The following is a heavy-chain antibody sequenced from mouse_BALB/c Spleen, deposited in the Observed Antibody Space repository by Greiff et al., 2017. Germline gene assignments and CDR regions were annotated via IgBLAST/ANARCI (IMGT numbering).Heavy chain of an antibody. CDR3: NYGNYRTWFAY. V-gene: IGHV1S29*02. Sequence: EVQLQESGPELVKPGASVKISCKASGYTFTDYNMHWVKQSHGKSLEWIGYIYPYNGGTGYNQKFKSKATLTVDNSSSTAYMELRSLTSEDSAVYYCNYGNYRTWFAYWGQGTLVTVSA. CDR1: GYTFTDYN. J-gene: IGHJ3*01. CDR2: IYPYNGGT. D-gene: IGHD2-1*01.